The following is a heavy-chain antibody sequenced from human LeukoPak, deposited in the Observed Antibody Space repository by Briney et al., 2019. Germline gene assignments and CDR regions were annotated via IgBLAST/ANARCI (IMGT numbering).Heavy chain of an antibody. CDR3: ARDENYGGYFDY. V-gene: IGHV1-2*02. J-gene: IGHJ4*02. Sequence: ASVKVSCKASGYTFTGYYMHWVRQAPGQGLEWMGWINPNSGGTNYAQKFQGRVTMTRDTSISTAYMELSRLRSDDTAVYYCARDENYGGYFDYWGQGTLVTVSS. D-gene: IGHD1-7*01. CDR1: GYTFTGYY. CDR2: INPNSGGT.